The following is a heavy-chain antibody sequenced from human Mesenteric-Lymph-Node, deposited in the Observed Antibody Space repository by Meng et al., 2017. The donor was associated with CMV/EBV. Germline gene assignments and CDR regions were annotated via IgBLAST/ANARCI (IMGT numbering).Heavy chain of an antibody. CDR2: ISGYNGNT. Sequence: ASVKVSCKASGYTFTSYGISWVRQAPGQGLEWMGWISGYNGNTNYAQKLQGRVTMTTDTSTTTAYMELRSLRFDDTAVYYCARLGNYGSAYFFDYWGQGTLVTVSS. CDR1: GYTFTSYG. J-gene: IGHJ4*02. V-gene: IGHV1-18*01. D-gene: IGHD3-10*01. CDR3: ARLGNYGSAYFFDY.